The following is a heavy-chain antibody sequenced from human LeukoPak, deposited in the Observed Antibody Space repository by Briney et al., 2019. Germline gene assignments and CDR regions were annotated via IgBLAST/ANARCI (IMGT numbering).Heavy chain of an antibody. CDR3: ARTWGDTSMAFDP. V-gene: IGHV1-18*01. J-gene: IGHJ5*02. CDR1: GYTFTNYG. D-gene: IGHD5-18*01. CDR2: ISGYNGNT. Sequence: ASVKVSCKASGYTFTNYGVSWVRQAPGQGREWMGWISGYNGNTNYAQKLQGRVTMTTDTSTSTAYMELRSLRSDDTAVYYCARTWGDTSMAFDPWGQGTLVTVSS.